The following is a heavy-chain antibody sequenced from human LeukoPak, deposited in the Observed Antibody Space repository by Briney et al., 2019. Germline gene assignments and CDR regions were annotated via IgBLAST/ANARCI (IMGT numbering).Heavy chain of an antibody. Sequence: GASVKVSCKTSGYTFTSYDINWVRQATGQGLEWMGWMNPNNGNTDYAQKFQGRVTMTSNTSIRTAYMELSSLKSEDTAVYYCVRSPRDSNLDYWAREPWSPSPQ. J-gene: IGHJ4*02. CDR2: MNPNNGNT. D-gene: IGHD2-15*01. CDR3: VRSPRDSNLDY. V-gene: IGHV1-8*01. CDR1: GYTFTSYD.